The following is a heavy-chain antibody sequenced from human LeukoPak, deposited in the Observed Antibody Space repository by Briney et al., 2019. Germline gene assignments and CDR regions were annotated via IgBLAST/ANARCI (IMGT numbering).Heavy chain of an antibody. CDR2: IYYSGST. D-gene: IGHD4-17*01. V-gene: IGHV4-59*01. J-gene: IGHJ2*01. CDR3: ARDGGRGGDYAYWYFDL. Sequence: SETLSLTCTVSGGSISSYYWSWIRQPPGKGLEWIGYIYYSGSTNYNPSLKSRVTISVDTSKNQFSLKLSSVTAADTAVYYCARDGGRGGDYAYWYFDLWGRGTLVTVSS. CDR1: GGSISSYY.